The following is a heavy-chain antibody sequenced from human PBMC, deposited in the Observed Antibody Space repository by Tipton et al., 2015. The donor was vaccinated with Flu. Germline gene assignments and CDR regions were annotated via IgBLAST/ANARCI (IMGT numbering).Heavy chain of an antibody. D-gene: IGHD3-22*01. CDR3: ARVYYYDSSGYYRPTYFDY. CDR2: INPNSGGT. Sequence: QLVQSGAEVKKPGDSVKVSCKASGYTFTGYYMYWVRQAPGQGLEWMGWINPNSGGTNYAQKFQGRVTMTRDTSISTAYMELSRLRSDDTAVYYCARVYYYDSSGYYRPTYFDYWGQGTLVTVSS. CDR1: GYTFTGYY. J-gene: IGHJ4*02. V-gene: IGHV1-2*02.